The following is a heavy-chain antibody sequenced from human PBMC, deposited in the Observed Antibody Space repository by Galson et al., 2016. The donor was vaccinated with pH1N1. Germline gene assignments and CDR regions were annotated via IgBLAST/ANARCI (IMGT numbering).Heavy chain of an antibody. Sequence: ETLSLTCTVSGGSISTSNFYWGWIRQAPGRGLEWIGSFYDSGSTTYYKSSLKSRVAISVDTSKNQFSLRLSSMTAADTAVYYCAKMARTSGPDSEYYFDFWGQGMLVTVSS. CDR1: GGSISTSNFY. D-gene: IGHD1-1*01. CDR2: FYDSGSTT. CDR3: AKMARTSGPDSEYYFDF. V-gene: IGHV4-39*01. J-gene: IGHJ4*02.